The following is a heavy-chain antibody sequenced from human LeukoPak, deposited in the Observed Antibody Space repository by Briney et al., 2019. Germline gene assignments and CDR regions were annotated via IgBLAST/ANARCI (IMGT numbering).Heavy chain of an antibody. CDR1: GYTFTGYY. D-gene: IGHD1-26*01. CDR2: INPNNGGT. Sequence: ASVKVSCKASGYTFTGYYLHWVRQAPGQGLEWMGRINPNNGGTNYAQKFQGRVTTTGDTSISTAYMVLSSLRSDDTAVYYCTRESGSYHGNDFWGQGTLVTVSS. J-gene: IGHJ4*02. V-gene: IGHV1-2*06. CDR3: TRESGSYHGNDF.